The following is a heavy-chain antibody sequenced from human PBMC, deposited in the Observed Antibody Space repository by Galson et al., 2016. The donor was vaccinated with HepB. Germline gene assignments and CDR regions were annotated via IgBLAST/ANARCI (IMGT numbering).Heavy chain of an antibody. J-gene: IGHJ6*02. V-gene: IGHV3-23*01. CDR3: SKAIRLPRRNIYYYGMDV. CDR2: VSASGYTT. Sequence: SLRLSCAASGFTFSTYAMSWVRLAPGKGLEWVSIVSASGYTTHYADSVKGRFTITRDNSNNTVYLQMNSLKAEDTASYYCSKAIRLPRRNIYYYGMDVWGQGTTVTVSS. CDR1: GFTFSTYA. D-gene: IGHD1-14*01.